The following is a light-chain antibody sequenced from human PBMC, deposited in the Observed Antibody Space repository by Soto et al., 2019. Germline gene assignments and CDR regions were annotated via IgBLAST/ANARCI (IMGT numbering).Light chain of an antibody. V-gene: IGKV3-15*01. CDR1: QGLNSN. CDR3: QQYNNYWT. Sequence: EVVMTQSPATLSVSPGERVTLSCRASQGLNSNLAWYQQKPGQVPRLLIYGASTRATGIPARFSGSGSGTEFTLTISSLHSEDFAVYYCQQYNNYWTSGQGTRVEI. J-gene: IGKJ1*01. CDR2: GAS.